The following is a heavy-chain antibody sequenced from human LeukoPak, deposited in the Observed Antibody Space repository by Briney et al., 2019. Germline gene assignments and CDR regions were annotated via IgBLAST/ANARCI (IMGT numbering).Heavy chain of an antibody. V-gene: IGHV3-7*03. CDR1: GFTFRNYW. D-gene: IGHD3-10*01. CDR2: INKDATAK. CDR3: AREDWFHFDY. J-gene: IGHJ4*02. Sequence: GGSLRLSCAASGFTFRNYWMSWVRQAPGKGLEWVANINKDATAKYYVDSVKGRFTISRDNAKNSLYLQMNGLRAEDTAVYYCAREDWFHFDYWGQGTLVTVSS.